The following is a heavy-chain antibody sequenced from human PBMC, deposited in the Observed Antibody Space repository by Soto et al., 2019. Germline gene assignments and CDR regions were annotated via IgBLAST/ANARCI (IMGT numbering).Heavy chain of an antibody. V-gene: IGHV4-59*01. J-gene: IGHJ4*02. Sequence: QVQLQESGPGLVKPSETLSLTCTVSGGSISSYYWRWIRQPPGKGLEWIGYIDYSGSTNYNPSLKSRVTISVHKSKNQYSLELSSVTAADTAVYYCAREGRDRYNYWGQGTLVTVSS. CDR1: GGSISSYY. D-gene: IGHD1-1*01. CDR2: IDYSGST. CDR3: AREGRDRYNY.